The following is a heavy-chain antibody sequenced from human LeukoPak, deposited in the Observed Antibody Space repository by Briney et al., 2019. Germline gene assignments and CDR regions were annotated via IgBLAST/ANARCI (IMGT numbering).Heavy chain of an antibody. J-gene: IGHJ4*02. CDR2: ISSSGSTI. D-gene: IGHD6-13*01. CDR1: GFTFSDYY. CDR3: ATPNSWYVDY. V-gene: IGHV3-11*01. Sequence: GGSLRLSCAASGFTFSDYYMSWIRQAPGKGLEWVSYISSSGSTIYYADAVKGRFTISRDNAKNSLYLQMNSLRVEDTAIYYCATPNSWYVDYRGQGTLVTVSS.